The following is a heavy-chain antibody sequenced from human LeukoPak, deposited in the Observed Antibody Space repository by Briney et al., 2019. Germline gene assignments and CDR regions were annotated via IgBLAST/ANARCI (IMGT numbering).Heavy chain of an antibody. CDR3: AKDQVDIVATTPDY. CDR1: GFTFSSYG. CDR2: ISYDGSNK. Sequence: GGSRRLSCAASGFTFSSYGMHWVRQAPGKGLEWVAVISYDGSNKYYADSVRGRFTISRDNSKNTLYLQMNSLRAEDTAVYYCAKDQVDIVATTPDYWGQGTLVTVSS. V-gene: IGHV3-30*18. D-gene: IGHD5-12*01. J-gene: IGHJ4*02.